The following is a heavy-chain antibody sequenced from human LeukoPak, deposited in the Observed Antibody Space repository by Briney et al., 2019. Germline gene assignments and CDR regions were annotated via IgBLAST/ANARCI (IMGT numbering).Heavy chain of an antibody. V-gene: IGHV3-30*04. CDR2: ISYDGSNK. D-gene: IGHD3-3*01. CDR1: GFTFSSYA. Sequence: GGSLRLSCAASGFTFSSYAMHWVRQAPGKGLEWVAVISYDGSNKYYADSVKGRFTISRDNSKNTLYLQMNSLRPEDTAVYYCARAGKLRFLERRNNYFDYWGQGTLVTVSS. CDR3: ARAGKLRFLERRNNYFDY. J-gene: IGHJ4*02.